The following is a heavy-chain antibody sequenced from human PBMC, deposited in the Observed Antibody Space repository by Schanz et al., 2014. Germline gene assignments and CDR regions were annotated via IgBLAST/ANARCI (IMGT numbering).Heavy chain of an antibody. D-gene: IGHD3-9*01. Sequence: EVRLVESGGGLVKPGGSLRLSCAASGFTFRVFAMNWVRQAPGKGLEWVSIITGSGATYYADSVKGRFTISRDNSKNTLYLQMNSLSAEDTAVYYCAKRNHDMQSLPLDYWGQGTLVIVSS. CDR2: ITGSGAT. CDR3: AKRNHDMQSLPLDY. J-gene: IGHJ4*02. CDR1: GFTFRVFA. V-gene: IGHV3-23*04.